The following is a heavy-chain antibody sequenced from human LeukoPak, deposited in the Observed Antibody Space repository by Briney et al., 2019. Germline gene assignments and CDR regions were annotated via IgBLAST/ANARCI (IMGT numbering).Heavy chain of an antibody. Sequence: SQTLSLTCAVSGGSISSGGYSWSWIRQPPGKGLEWIGYIYYSGSTNYNPSLKSRVTISVDTSKNQFSLKLSSVTAADTAVYYCARQTGYSSSWYGFDYWGQGTLVTVSS. V-gene: IGHV4-30-4*07. CDR2: IYYSGST. D-gene: IGHD6-13*01. J-gene: IGHJ4*02. CDR1: GGSISSGGYS. CDR3: ARQTGYSSSWYGFDY.